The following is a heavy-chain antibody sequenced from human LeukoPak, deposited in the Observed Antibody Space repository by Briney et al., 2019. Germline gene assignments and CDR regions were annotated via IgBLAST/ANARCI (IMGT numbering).Heavy chain of an antibody. CDR2: ISGSGGST. CDR3: AKSSLVTPYDY. V-gene: IGHV3-23*01. Sequence: GGSLRLSCAASGFTFSSYAMSWVRQAPGKGLEWISSISGSGGSTYYADYVKGRCTISRDNSKNTLDLQMNSLRAEDTAVYYCAKSSLVTPYDYWGQGTLVSVSS. D-gene: IGHD2-15*01. CDR1: GFTFSSYA. J-gene: IGHJ4*02.